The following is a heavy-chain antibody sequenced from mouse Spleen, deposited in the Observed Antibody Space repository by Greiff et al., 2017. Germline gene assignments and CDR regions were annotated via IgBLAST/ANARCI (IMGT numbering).Heavy chain of an antibody. V-gene: IGHV3-1*01. CDR3: ARATGVGRGFAY. CDR1: GYSITSGYD. CDR2: ISYSGST. D-gene: IGHD1-1*01. Sequence: VQLQQSGPGMVKPSQSLSLTCTVTGYSITSGYDWHWIRHFPGNKLEWMGYISYSGSTNYNPSLKSRISITHDTSKNHFFLKLNSVTTEDTATYYCARATGVGRGFAYWGQGTLVTVSA. J-gene: IGHJ3*01.